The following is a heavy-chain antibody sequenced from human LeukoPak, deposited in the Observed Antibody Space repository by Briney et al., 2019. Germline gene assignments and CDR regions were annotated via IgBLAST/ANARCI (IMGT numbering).Heavy chain of an antibody. D-gene: IGHD4-23*01. CDR3: AKDIYGGSWPNDY. CDR1: GFTFSTYT. J-gene: IGHJ4*02. V-gene: IGHV3-21*01. CDR2: ISSSSTYI. Sequence: GGSLRLSCEASGFTFSTYTMNWVRQAPGKGLEWVSSISSSSTYIYYADSVKGRFTISRDNAKNSLYLQMLSLRAEDTAVYYCAKDIYGGSWPNDYWGQGTLVTVSS.